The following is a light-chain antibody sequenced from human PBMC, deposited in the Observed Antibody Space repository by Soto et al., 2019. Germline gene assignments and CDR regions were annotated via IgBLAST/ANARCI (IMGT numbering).Light chain of an antibody. Sequence: EVVMTQSPPTLSVSPGEGATLSCRASQGIGDTSAWYQHKPGQTPRLLIYDTSTRATGVPARFSGSRSGTEFTLTINSLQSEDFAVYYCQRYNNWPLTFGGGTKVDIK. J-gene: IGKJ4*01. CDR2: DTS. CDR3: QRYNNWPLT. CDR1: QGIGDT. V-gene: IGKV3-15*01.